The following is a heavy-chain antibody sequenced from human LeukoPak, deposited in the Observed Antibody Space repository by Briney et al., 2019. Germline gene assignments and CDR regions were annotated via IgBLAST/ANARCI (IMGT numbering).Heavy chain of an antibody. CDR2: IYYTGIT. Sequence: SETLSLTCTVSGGSISSSDYYWGWIRQPPGKGLEWIGSIYYTGITYYNPSLKSRLTISVDTSKNQFSLKLSSVTAADTAVYYCARGQYYVRRYYFDYWGQGTLVTVSS. D-gene: IGHD3-16*01. V-gene: IGHV4-39*01. CDR1: GGSISSSDYY. CDR3: ARGQYYVRRYYFDY. J-gene: IGHJ4*02.